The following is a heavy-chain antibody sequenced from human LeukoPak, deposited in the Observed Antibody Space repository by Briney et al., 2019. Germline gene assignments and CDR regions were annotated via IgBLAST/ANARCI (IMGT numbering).Heavy chain of an antibody. CDR2: ISYDGSNK. Sequence: GGSLRLSCAASGFIFSSYAMHWVRQAPGKGLEWVAVISYDGSNKYYADSVKGRFTISRDNSKNTLYLQMNSLRAEDTAVYYCAKDFRDGYNPGYWGQGTLVTVSS. D-gene: IGHD5-24*01. V-gene: IGHV3-30*18. J-gene: IGHJ4*02. CDR3: AKDFRDGYNPGY. CDR1: GFIFSSYA.